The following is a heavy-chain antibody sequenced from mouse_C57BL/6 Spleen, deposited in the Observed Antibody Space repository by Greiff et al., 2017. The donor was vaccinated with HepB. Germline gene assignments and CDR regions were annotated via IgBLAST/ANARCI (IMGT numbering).Heavy chain of an antibody. CDR3: ATRQLRLPLYYAMDY. V-gene: IGHV1-26*01. Sequence: VQLKQSGPELVKPGASVKISCKASGYTFTDYYMNWVKQSHGKSLEWIGDINPNNGGTSYNQKFKGKATLTVDKSSSTAYMELRSLTSEDSAVYYCATRQLRLPLYYAMDYWGQGTSVTVSS. D-gene: IGHD3-2*02. J-gene: IGHJ4*01. CDR2: INPNNGGT. CDR1: GYTFTDYY.